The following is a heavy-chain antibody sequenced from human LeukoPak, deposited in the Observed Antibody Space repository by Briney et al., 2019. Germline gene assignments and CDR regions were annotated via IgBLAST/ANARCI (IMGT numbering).Heavy chain of an antibody. Sequence: PSETLSVTCTVSGASLSEGAFYWTWIRQHPGKGLEWLAYIYFSGSAYYDPSLKGRIHISIDTTKNQLSLRLTSVTVADTAVYYCARDSSNHYFDLWGQGTVVTVSS. CDR1: GASLSEGAFY. CDR2: IYFSGSA. V-gene: IGHV4-31*03. CDR3: ARDSSNHYFDL. J-gene: IGHJ3*01.